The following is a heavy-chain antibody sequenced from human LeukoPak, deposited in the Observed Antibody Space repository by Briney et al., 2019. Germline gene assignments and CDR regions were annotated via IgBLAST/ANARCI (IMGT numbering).Heavy chain of an antibody. Sequence: SETLSLTCTVSDGPISSFYWSWIRQPPGKGLEWIGYISYSGSTNYNPSLKSRVTISLDTSKNQFSLKLSSATAADMAVYHCARAGYYYDIDYWGQGTLVTVSS. CDR2: ISYSGST. CDR1: DGPISSFY. J-gene: IGHJ4*02. D-gene: IGHD3-22*01. V-gene: IGHV4-59*01. CDR3: ARAGYYYDIDY.